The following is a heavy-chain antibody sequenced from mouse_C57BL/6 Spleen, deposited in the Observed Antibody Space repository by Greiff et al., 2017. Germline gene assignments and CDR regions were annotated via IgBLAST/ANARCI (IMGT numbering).Heavy chain of an antibody. Sequence: VQLQQPGAELVKPGASVKLSCKASGYTFTSYWMQWVKQRPGQGLEWIGEIEPSDSYTNYNQKFKGKATLTLDTSSSTAYKQLSSLTSEDSAVYDCASPSMVTTEEYYFDDRGQGTTLTVAS. V-gene: IGHV1-50*01. CDR1: GYTFTSYW. CDR3: ASPSMVTTEEYYFDD. D-gene: IGHD2-2*01. CDR2: IEPSDSYT. J-gene: IGHJ2*01.